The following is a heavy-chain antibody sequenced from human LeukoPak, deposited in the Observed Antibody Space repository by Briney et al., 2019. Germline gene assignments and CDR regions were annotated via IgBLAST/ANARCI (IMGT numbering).Heavy chain of an antibody. CDR3: AREGYCNSTSCYKLFDY. CDR1: GYTFTSYG. J-gene: IGHJ4*02. V-gene: IGHV1-18*01. Sequence: ASVKVSCKASGYTFTSYGISWVRQAPGQGLEWMGWISGYNGNTNYAQKLQGRVTMTTDTSTSTAYMELRSLRSDDTAVYYCAREGYCNSTSCYKLFDYWGQGTLVTVSS. CDR2: ISGYNGNT. D-gene: IGHD2-2*01.